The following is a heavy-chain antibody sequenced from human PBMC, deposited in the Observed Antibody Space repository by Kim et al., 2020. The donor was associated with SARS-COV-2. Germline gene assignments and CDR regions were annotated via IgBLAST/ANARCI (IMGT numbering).Heavy chain of an antibody. CDR3: ARGGYGYYGSGSYYSRPNYYYMDV. J-gene: IGHJ6*03. D-gene: IGHD3-10*01. CDR2: INHSGST. V-gene: IGHV4-34*01. CDR1: GGSFSGSY. Sequence: SETLSLTCAVYGGSFSGSYWSWIRQPPAKGLEWIGEINHSGSTNYNPSLKSRVTISVDTSKNQFSLKLSSVTAADTAVYYCARGGYGYYGSGSYYSRPNYYYMDVWGTGTTVTVSS.